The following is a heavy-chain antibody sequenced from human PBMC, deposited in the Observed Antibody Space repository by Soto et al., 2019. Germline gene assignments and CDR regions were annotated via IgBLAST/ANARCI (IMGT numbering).Heavy chain of an antibody. CDR1: GFTFSDYY. J-gene: IGHJ3*02. Sequence: QVQLVESGGGLVKPGGSLRLSCAASGFTFSDYYMSWIRQAPGKGLEWISYISSISTHTNYADSVKGRFTISRDNAHDSIYLQMYGLRGEVTAMYYCARDLGAAAEFGVEAFDIWGQGTMVTVSS. V-gene: IGHV3-11*06. CDR3: ARDLGAAAEFGVEAFDI. D-gene: IGHD6-13*01. CDR2: ISSISTHT.